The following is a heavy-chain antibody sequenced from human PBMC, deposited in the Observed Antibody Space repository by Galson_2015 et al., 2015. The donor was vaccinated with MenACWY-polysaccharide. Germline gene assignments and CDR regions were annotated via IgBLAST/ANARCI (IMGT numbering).Heavy chain of an antibody. CDR3: VRGHYGMDV. CDR2: IKKDGSEK. CDR1: GFTFSSYW. V-gene: IGHV3-7*01. Sequence: SLRLSCAASGFTFSSYWMTWVRQAPEKGLEWVANIKKDGSEKYYVDSVKGRFTISRDNSKNSLYLQTHSLRAEDTAVYSCVRGHYGMDVWGQGTTVTVSS. J-gene: IGHJ6*02.